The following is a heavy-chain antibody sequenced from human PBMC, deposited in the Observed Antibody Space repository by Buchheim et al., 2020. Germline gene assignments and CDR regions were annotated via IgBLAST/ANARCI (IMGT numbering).Heavy chain of an antibody. CDR3: ARCDWNYAMNWFDP. CDR1: GGSFSGYY. V-gene: IGHV4-34*01. J-gene: IGHJ5*02. CDR2: INHSGST. D-gene: IGHD1-7*01. Sequence: QVQLQQWGAGLLKPSETLSLTCAVYGGSFSGYYWSWIRQPPGKGLEWIGEINHSGSTNYNPSLKSRVTISVDTYKNQFPLKLSSVTAADTAVYYCARCDWNYAMNWFDPWGQGTL.